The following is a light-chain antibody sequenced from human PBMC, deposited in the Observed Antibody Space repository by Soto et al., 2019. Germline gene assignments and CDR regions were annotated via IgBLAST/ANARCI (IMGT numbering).Light chain of an antibody. Sequence: IVLTHSPATLSLSPGASATLSCRASRSVTHYLAWYQHKPGQAPRLLIYDASSRPTGIPARFSGSGYGTDFTLTISSLEPEDFALYYCQHRSNWPITFGQGTKVDIK. CDR3: QHRSNWPIT. V-gene: IGKV3-11*01. J-gene: IGKJ1*01. CDR2: DAS. CDR1: RSVTHY.